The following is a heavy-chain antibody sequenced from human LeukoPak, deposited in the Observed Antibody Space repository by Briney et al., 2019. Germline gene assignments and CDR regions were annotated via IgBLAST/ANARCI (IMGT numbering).Heavy chain of an antibody. J-gene: IGHJ4*02. D-gene: IGHD1-26*01. CDR1: GFTFSNYA. CDR3: EKSRRVGANQRGLFDY. V-gene: IGHV3-23*01. CDR2: VSGSGRNT. Sequence: GGSLRLSCAGSGFTFSNYATTWVRQAPGKGLEWVSSVSGSGRNTFYPDSVEGRFTISRDNSKNTVYLQMNSLRADDTAVYYYEKSRRVGANQRGLFDYWGQGTLVTVSP.